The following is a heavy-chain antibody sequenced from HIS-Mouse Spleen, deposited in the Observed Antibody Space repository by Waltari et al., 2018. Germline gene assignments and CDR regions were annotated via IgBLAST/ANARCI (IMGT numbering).Heavy chain of an antibody. CDR3: ARLAAAGTY. CDR2: IYYSGST. J-gene: IGHJ4*02. D-gene: IGHD6-13*01. CDR1: GGSIRSSSYY. V-gene: IGHV4-39*07. Sequence: QLQLQESGPGLVKPSETLSLTCTVSGGSIRSSSYYWGWTRQPPGKGLEWIGSIYYSGSTYYNPSLKSRVTISVDTSKNQFSLKLSSVTAADTAVYYCARLAAAGTYWGQGTLVTVSS.